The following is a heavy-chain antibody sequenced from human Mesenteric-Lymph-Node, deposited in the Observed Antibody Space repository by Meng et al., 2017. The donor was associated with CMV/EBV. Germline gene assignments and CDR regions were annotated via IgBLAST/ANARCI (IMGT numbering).Heavy chain of an antibody. V-gene: IGHV4-4*01. D-gene: IGHD6-6*01. J-gene: IGHJ6*02. Sequence: SCGSIDSSNWCTWVRQPPGKGLEWIGEIYPSGSTNYNPPLKSRVTMSVDKSNNQFSLRLNSVTAADTALYFCARGQLADKIYYGLDVWGQGTTVTVSS. CDR2: IYPSGST. CDR3: ARGQLADKIYYGLDV. CDR1: CGSIDSSNW.